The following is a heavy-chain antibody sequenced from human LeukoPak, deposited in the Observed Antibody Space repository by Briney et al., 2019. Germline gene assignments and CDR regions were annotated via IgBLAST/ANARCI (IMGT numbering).Heavy chain of an antibody. CDR2: IYYSGST. J-gene: IGHJ4*02. Sequence: PSETLSLTCTVSGGSISSSSYYWGWIRQPPGKGLEWIGYIYYSGSTNYNPSLKSRVTISVDTSKNQFSLKLSSVTAADTAVYYCARVPVHYDILTGYYRGLYFDYWGQGTLVTVSS. D-gene: IGHD3-9*01. CDR1: GGSISSSSYY. CDR3: ARVPVHYDILTGYYRGLYFDY. V-gene: IGHV4-61*05.